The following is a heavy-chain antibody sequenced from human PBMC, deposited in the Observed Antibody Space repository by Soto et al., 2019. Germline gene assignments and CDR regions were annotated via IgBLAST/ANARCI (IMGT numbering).Heavy chain of an antibody. CDR2: IYTDGSRT. D-gene: IGHD4-17*01. CDR1: GFTFSDYW. Sequence: EVQLVESGGGLVQPGGSLRLSCAVSGFTFSDYWMHWVRQAPGKGLVWVSRIYTDGSRTNYADSVKGRFTISRDNAENTLYLQVNSLRAEETAVYYCARGVRGSYGLDIWGQGTMVTVSS. CDR3: ARGVRGSYGLDI. V-gene: IGHV3-74*01. J-gene: IGHJ3*02.